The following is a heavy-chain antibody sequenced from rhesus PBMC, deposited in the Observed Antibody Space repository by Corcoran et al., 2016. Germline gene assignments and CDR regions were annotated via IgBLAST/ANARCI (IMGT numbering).Heavy chain of an antibody. CDR2: ISGSSGRT. CDR3: ARGSPITIFGLVISEYFDY. D-gene: IGHD3-3*01. V-gene: IGHV4-65*01. Sequence: QVQLQESGPGLVKPSETLSLTCAVSGGSVSSSNWWSWIRQPPGKGLEWIGYISGSSGRTYYNPTLKSRVTLSTDTSKNQFSLKLSSVTAADTAVYYCARGSPITIFGLVISEYFDYWGQGVLVTVSS. J-gene: IGHJ4*01. CDR1: GGSVSSSNW.